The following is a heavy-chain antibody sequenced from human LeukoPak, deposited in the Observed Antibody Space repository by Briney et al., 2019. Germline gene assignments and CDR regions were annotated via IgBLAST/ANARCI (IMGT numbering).Heavy chain of an antibody. CDR1: GFTFNSYA. V-gene: IGHV3-23*01. CDR2: ISGSGGTT. J-gene: IGHJ4*02. Sequence: PGGSLRLSCAVSGFTFNSYAMSWVRQAPGKGLEWVSAISGSGGTTYYTDSVKGRFIVSKDISKNTLYLQMNSLRAEDTAVYYCARDQSYYGVWGQGTLVTVSS. D-gene: IGHD3-3*01. CDR3: ARDQSYYGV.